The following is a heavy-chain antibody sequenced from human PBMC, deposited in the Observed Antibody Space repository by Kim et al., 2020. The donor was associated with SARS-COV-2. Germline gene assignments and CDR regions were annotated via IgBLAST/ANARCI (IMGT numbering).Heavy chain of an antibody. Sequence: GGSLRLSCAASGFTFSSYAMSWVRQAPGKGLEWVSAISGSGGSTYYADSVKGRFTISRDNSKNTLYLQMNSLRAEDTAVYYCAKAPTINLSGGSWRGYYFDYWGQGTLVTVSS. CDR3: AKAPTINLSGGSWRGYYFDY. J-gene: IGHJ4*02. CDR1: GFTFSSYA. V-gene: IGHV3-23*01. D-gene: IGHD2-15*01. CDR2: ISGSGGST.